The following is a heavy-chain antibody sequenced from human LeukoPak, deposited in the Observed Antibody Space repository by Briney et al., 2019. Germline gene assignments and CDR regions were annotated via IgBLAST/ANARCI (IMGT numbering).Heavy chain of an antibody. D-gene: IGHD6-19*01. CDR3: ARGDSSGWYLYFDY. Sequence: GGSLRLSCAASGFTFSSYEMNWVRQAPGKGLEWVSYISSSGSTIYYADSVKGRFTISRDNAKNSLYLQMNSLRAEDTAVYYCARGDSSGWYLYFDYWGQGTLVTVSS. J-gene: IGHJ4*02. CDR1: GFTFSSYE. CDR2: ISSSGSTI. V-gene: IGHV3-48*03.